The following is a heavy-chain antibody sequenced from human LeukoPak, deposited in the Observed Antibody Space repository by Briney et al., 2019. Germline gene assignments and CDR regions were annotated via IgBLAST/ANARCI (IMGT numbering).Heavy chain of an antibody. CDR1: GYTFTSYD. J-gene: IGHJ3*02. Sequence: ASVKVSCKASGYTFTSYDISWVRQAPGQGLEWMGGIIPIFGTANYAQKFQGRVTITADESTSTAYMELSSLTPEDTAVYYCARAHKYYYDSSGYSKSPGGDAFDIWGQGTMVTVSS. CDR2: IIPIFGTA. D-gene: IGHD3-22*01. CDR3: ARAHKYYYDSSGYSKSPGGDAFDI. V-gene: IGHV1-69*13.